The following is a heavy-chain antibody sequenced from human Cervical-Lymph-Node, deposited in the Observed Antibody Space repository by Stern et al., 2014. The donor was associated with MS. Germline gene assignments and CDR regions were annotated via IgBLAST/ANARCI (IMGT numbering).Heavy chain of an antibody. CDR2: VTANSGNT. CDR3: ARVAADTFDF. D-gene: IGHD6-19*01. Sequence: QVQLVQSGAEVKKPGASVKVSCKAPDYTFATYGITWVRQAPGQGLEWLVWVTANSGNTYYAQRVQGRVTMTTDTSTTTAYLELRNLRSDDTAVYYCARVAADTFDFWGQGTQVIVSS. J-gene: IGHJ4*02. CDR1: DYTFATYG. V-gene: IGHV1-18*01.